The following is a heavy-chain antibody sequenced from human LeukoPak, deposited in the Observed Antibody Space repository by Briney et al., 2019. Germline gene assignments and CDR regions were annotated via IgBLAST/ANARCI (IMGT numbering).Heavy chain of an antibody. CDR3: ATYSSLNRREFQF. CDR1: GFTFSGHW. V-gene: IGHV3-7*01. Sequence: QPGGSLRLSCAASGFTFSGHWMGWVRQAPGKGLQWVANVKTDGSEKYYVDSVKGRFTISRDNAKNSLYLQMNSLRAEDTAVYYCATYSSLNRREFQFWGQGTLLTVSS. CDR2: VKTDGSEK. J-gene: IGHJ1*01. D-gene: IGHD3-22*01.